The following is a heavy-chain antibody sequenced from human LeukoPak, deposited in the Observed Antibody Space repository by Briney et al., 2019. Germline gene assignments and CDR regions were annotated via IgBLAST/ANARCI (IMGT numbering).Heavy chain of an antibody. CDR2: ISSSGSTI. Sequence: PGRSLRLSCAASGFTFSDYYMSWIRQAPGKGLEWVSYISSSGSTIYYADSVKDRFTISRDNAQNSLYLQMSSLRAEDTAVYYCARDLLCSSSYFDYWGQGTLVTVSS. CDR1: GFTFSDYY. D-gene: IGHD6-6*01. CDR3: ARDLLCSSSYFDY. V-gene: IGHV3-11*01. J-gene: IGHJ4*02.